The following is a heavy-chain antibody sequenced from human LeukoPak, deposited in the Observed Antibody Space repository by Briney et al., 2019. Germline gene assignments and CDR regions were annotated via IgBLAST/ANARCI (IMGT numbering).Heavy chain of an antibody. CDR1: GFTFSTYA. J-gene: IGHJ4*02. D-gene: IGHD2-8*02. Sequence: TGGSLRLSCAASGFTFSTYAMSWVRQAPGKGLEWASAISGSGSSTYYADSVKGRFTISRDNSKNTLYLQMNSLRAEDTAVYYCAASAPSGDYGDYWGQGTLVTVSS. CDR3: AASAPSGDYGDY. CDR2: ISGSGSST. V-gene: IGHV3-23*01.